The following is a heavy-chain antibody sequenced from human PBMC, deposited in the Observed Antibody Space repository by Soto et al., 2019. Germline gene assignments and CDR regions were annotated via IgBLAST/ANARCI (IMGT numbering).Heavy chain of an antibody. CDR3: ARVRKTYGDYDY. D-gene: IGHD4-17*01. J-gene: IGHJ4*02. CDR2: ISASGSTI. Sequence: EVQLVESGGGLVQPGGSLRLSCAGSGFSFINHHMHWVRQAPGKGLEYVSGISASGSTIYYADSVKGRFTISRDNSKNTLFLQMGELRNEDMAVYYCARVRKTYGDYDYWGQGTLVSVSS. CDR1: GFSFINHH. V-gene: IGHV3-64*07.